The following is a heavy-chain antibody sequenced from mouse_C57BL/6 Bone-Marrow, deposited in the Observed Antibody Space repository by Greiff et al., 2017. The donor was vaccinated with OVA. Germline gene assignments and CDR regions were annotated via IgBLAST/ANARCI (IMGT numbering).Heavy chain of an antibody. J-gene: IGHJ3*01. D-gene: IGHD2-5*01. Sequence: QVQLQQSGAELARPGASVKLSCKASGYTFTSYGISWVKQRTGQGLEWIGEIYPRSGNTYYNEKFKGKATLTADKPSSTAYMERRSLTSEDSAVYFCARSRDSNYSYWGQGTLVTVSA. CDR2: IYPRSGNT. V-gene: IGHV1-81*01. CDR3: ARSRDSNYSY. CDR1: GYTFTSYG.